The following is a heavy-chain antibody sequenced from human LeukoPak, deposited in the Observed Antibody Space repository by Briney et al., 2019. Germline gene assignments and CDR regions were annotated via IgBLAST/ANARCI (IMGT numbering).Heavy chain of an antibody. D-gene: IGHD6-19*01. CDR3: ARVPSSYSSGWTFDY. V-gene: IGHV4-59*01. CDR1: GGSISSYY. J-gene: IGHJ4*02. Sequence: SETLSLTCTVSGGSISSYYWSWIRQPPGKGLEWIGYIYYSGSTNYNPSLKSRVTISVDTSKNQFSLKLSSVTAADTAVYYCARVPSSYSSGWTFDYWGQGTLVTVSS. CDR2: IYYSGST.